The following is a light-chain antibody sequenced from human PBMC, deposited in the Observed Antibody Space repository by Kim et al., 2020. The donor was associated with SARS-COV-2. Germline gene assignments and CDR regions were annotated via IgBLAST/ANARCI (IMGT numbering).Light chain of an antibody. V-gene: IGKV1-27*01. CDR1: QDIGNY. J-gene: IGKJ4*01. CDR3: QSYDSSPLT. Sequence: SASVGDRVTITCRASQDIGNYLGWYQQKPGKAPKLLIYETSTLQSGVPSRFSGRGSGTDFTLTISSLQPEDVATYYCQSYDSSPLTFGGGTKLEI. CDR2: ETS.